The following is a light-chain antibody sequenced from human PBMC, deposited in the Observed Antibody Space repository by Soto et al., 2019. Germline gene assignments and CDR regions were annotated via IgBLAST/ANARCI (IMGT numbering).Light chain of an antibody. CDR3: CSYAPSRTLL. CDR1: SSDVGTYNL. J-gene: IGLJ2*01. Sequence: ALTQPSSVSGSPGESITISYTGTSSDVGTYNLVTWYQQHPGRVPKLILYEGNKRPSGVSSRFSASKSGNTASLTISGLQAEDEADYFCCSYAPSRTLLFGGGTKVTVL. CDR2: EGN. V-gene: IGLV2-23*01.